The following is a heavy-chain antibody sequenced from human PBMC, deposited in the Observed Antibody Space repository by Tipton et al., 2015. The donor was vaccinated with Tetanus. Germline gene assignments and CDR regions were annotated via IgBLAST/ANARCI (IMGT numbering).Heavy chain of an antibody. CDR2: IDHSGTA. Sequence: GLVKPSETLSLTCAVRGGSLSTYYWTWIRQIPGRGLEWIGEIDHSGTANYNPSLKSRCTLSVDTSKDQFFLRLNSVTAADTAVYYCAKDLSIYDPIDPWGQGTPVTVSS. CDR3: AKDLSIYDPIDP. CDR1: GGSLSTYY. J-gene: IGHJ5*02. D-gene: IGHD2/OR15-2a*01. V-gene: IGHV4-34*01.